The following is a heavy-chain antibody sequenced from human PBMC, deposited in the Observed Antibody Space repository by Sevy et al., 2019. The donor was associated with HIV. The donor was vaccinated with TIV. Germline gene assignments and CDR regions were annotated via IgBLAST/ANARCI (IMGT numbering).Heavy chain of an antibody. CDR2: MNQDGTER. V-gene: IGHV3-7*01. Sequence: GGSLRLSCAASGFSFSTYWMTWVRQAPGKGLEWVATMNQDGTERDYVDSVKGRFTISRDNTKTSLFLQMNSLSAEDTGVYYCVREGLGGFSDSLDCWGKGTLVTVSS. J-gene: IGHJ4*02. CDR3: VREGLGGFSDSLDC. D-gene: IGHD3-16*01. CDR1: GFSFSTYW.